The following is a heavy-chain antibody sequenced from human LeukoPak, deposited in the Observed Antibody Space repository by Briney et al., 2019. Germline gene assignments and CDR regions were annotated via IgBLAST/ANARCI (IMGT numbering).Heavy chain of an antibody. CDR2: IYYSGST. D-gene: IGHD2-2*01. Sequence: SQTLSPTCAVSGGSISSGGYYWSWSRQPPGKGLGLIGYIYYSGSTYYNPSLKGRVTISVDTSKTQFSLKLSSVTAADTAVYYCARDQQYCSSTSCYSTFDYWGQGTLVTVSS. CDR3: ARDQQYCSSTSCYSTFDY. CDR1: GGSISSGGYY. J-gene: IGHJ4*02. V-gene: IGHV4-31*11.